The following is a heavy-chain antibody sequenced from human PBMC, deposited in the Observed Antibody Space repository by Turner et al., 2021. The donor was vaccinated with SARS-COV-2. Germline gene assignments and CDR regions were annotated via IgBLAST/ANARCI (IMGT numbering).Heavy chain of an antibody. Sequence: QVELQESGPGLVKPSETLSLTCTVSGGSIRSYDWGWIRQPPGKGLEWIGYIHYSGSTNYNPSLKSPVTISVDTSKNQFTLKLSSVTAADTAVYYCARHGFSGWYGGGMDVWGQGTTVTVSS. J-gene: IGHJ6*02. D-gene: IGHD6-19*01. CDR1: GGSIRSYD. V-gene: IGHV4-59*08. CDR3: ARHGFSGWYGGGMDV. CDR2: IHYSGST.